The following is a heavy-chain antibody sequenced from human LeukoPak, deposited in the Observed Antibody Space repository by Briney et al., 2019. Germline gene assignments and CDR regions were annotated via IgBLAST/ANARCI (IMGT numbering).Heavy chain of an antibody. D-gene: IGHD6-13*01. CDR1: GGSISSSSYY. CDR2: LYTSGST. Sequence: SETLSLTCTVSGGSISSSSYYWSWSRQPAGKGLEWIGRLYTSGSTNYNPSLKSRVTISVDTSKNQVSLKLSSVTAADTAVYYCARGVAAAGHFDYWGQGTLVTVSS. J-gene: IGHJ4*02. CDR3: ARGVAAAGHFDY. V-gene: IGHV4-61*02.